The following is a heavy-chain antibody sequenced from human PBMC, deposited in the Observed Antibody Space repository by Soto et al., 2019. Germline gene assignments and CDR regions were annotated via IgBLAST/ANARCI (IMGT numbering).Heavy chain of an antibody. J-gene: IGHJ4*02. V-gene: IGHV3-30*18. CDR1: GVTCSSYG. CDR3: AKDFDY. Sequence: XGSLSLSCAAAGVTCSSYGMHWVRQAPGKGLEWVAVISYDGSNKYYADSVKGRFTISRDNSKNTLYLQMNSLRAEDTAVYYCAKDFDYWGQGALVTVSS. CDR2: ISYDGSNK.